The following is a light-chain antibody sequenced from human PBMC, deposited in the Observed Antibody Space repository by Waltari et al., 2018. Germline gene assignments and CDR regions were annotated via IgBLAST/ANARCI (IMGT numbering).Light chain of an antibody. CDR3: SSYRGGITLVV. Sequence: QSALAQPASVSGSPGQSITLSCTGTNSDIGGYNYVPWYQVHSDKVPNLVIYEVYKRPSKISNRLSGSKSGNTASLTISGLQAEDEADYYCSSYRGGITLVVFGSGTKVTVL. CDR1: NSDIGGYNY. J-gene: IGLJ1*01. CDR2: EVY. V-gene: IGLV2-14*01.